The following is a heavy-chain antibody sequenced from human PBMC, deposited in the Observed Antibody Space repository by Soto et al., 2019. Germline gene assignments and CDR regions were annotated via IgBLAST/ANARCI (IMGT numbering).Heavy chain of an antibody. Sequence: GASVKVSCKASGYTFTGYYMHWVRQAPGQGLEWMGWINPNSGGTNYAQKFQGWVTMTRDTSISTAYMELSRLRSDDTAVYYCASFVNCSYPRDRYASWGQGSLVPVSA. D-gene: IGHD1-7*01. CDR3: ASFVNCSYPRDRYAS. CDR1: GYTFTGYY. J-gene: IGHJ5*02. CDR2: INPNSGGT. V-gene: IGHV1-2*04.